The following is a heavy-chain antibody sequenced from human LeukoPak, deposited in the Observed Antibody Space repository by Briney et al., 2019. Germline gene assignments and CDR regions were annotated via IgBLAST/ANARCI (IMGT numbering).Heavy chain of an antibody. V-gene: IGHV4-4*07. J-gene: IGHJ5*02. CDR3: ARGLRYCSSTSCPGGFDP. CDR1: GGSISSYY. Sequence: SETLSLTCTVSGGSISSYYWSWIRQPAGKGLEWIGRIYTSGSTNYNPSLKSRVTISVDTSKNQFSLKLSSVTAADTAVYYCARGLRYCSSTSCPGGFDPWGQGTLVTVSS. D-gene: IGHD2-2*01. CDR2: IYTSGST.